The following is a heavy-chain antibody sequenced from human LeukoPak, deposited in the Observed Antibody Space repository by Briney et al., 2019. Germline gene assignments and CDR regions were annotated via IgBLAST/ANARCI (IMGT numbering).Heavy chain of an antibody. Sequence: GGPLRLSCAASGFTFSSYSMNWVRQAPGKGLEWVSSISSSSSYIYYADSVKGRFTISRDNAKNSLYLQMNSLRAEDTAVYYCARERVLMITFGGVIVSSDYWGQGTLVTVSS. D-gene: IGHD3-16*02. CDR2: ISSSSSYI. CDR1: GFTFSSYS. J-gene: IGHJ4*02. V-gene: IGHV3-21*01. CDR3: ARERVLMITFGGVIVSSDY.